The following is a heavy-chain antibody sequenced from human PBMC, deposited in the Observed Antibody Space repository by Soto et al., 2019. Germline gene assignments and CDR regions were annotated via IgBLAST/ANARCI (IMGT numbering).Heavy chain of an antibody. Sequence: SETLSLTCAVYGGSFSGYYWSWIRQPPGKGLEWIGEINHSGSTNYNPSLKGRVTISVDTSKNQFSLKLSSVTAADTAVYYCARARRRRYSSSSDRAFDVWGQGTMVTVSS. D-gene: IGHD6-13*01. CDR3: ARARRRRYSSSSDRAFDV. CDR1: GGSFSGYY. J-gene: IGHJ3*01. V-gene: IGHV4-34*01. CDR2: INHSGST.